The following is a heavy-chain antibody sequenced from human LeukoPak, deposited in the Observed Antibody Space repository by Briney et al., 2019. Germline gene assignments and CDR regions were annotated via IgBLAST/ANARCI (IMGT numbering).Heavy chain of an antibody. CDR3: ARDTRPSYFDY. D-gene: IGHD6-25*01. Sequence: SVKVSCKASGYTFTSYGISWVRQAPGQGLEWMGRIIPILGTANYAQKFQGRVTITADKSTSTAYMELSSLRSEDTAVYYCARDTRPSYFDYWGQGTLVTVSS. J-gene: IGHJ4*02. CDR1: GYTFTSYG. V-gene: IGHV1-69*04. CDR2: IIPILGTA.